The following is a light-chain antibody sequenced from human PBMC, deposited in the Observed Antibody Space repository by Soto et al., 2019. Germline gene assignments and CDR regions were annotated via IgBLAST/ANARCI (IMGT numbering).Light chain of an antibody. CDR2: AAS. CDR1: QAISNT. Sequence: EIVMTQSPATLSVSPGERATLSCRANQAISNTLAWYQQKPGQAPRLLIYAASTRAAGIAARFSGSGSGTEFTLTISSLQSEDFAVYYCQQYVHWPPGTFGQGTKVDIK. V-gene: IGKV3-15*01. CDR3: QQYVHWPPGT. J-gene: IGKJ1*01.